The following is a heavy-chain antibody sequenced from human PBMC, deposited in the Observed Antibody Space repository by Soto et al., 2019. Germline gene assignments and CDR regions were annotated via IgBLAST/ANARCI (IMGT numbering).Heavy chain of an antibody. Sequence: EVQLVQSGAEVKKPGESLKISCKGSGYSFTSYWICWVRQMPGKGLEWMGIIYPGDSDTRYSPSFQGQVTISADKSISTAYLQWSSLKASDTAMYYCASGVYDLWSGYRYYFDYWGQGTLVTVSS. CDR1: GYSFTSYW. CDR2: IYPGDSDT. D-gene: IGHD3-3*01. V-gene: IGHV5-51*01. CDR3: ASGVYDLWSGYRYYFDY. J-gene: IGHJ4*02.